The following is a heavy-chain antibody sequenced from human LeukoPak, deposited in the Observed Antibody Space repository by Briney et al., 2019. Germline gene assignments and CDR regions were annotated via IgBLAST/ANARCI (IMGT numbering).Heavy chain of an antibody. D-gene: IGHD1-26*01. J-gene: IGHJ6*02. Sequence: SETLSLTCTVSGGSISSGDYYWSWIRQPPGKGLEWIGYIYYSGSTYYNPSLKSRVTISVDTSKNQFSLKLSSVTAADTAVYYCARVQASWEGNYYGMDVWGQGTTVTVSS. CDR3: ARVQASWEGNYYGMDV. CDR2: IYYSGST. V-gene: IGHV4-30-4*01. CDR1: GGSISSGDYY.